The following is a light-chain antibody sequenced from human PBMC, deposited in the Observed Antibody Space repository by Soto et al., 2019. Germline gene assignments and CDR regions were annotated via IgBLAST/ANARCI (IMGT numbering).Light chain of an antibody. CDR1: QSVGSTY. Sequence: EIVLTQSPGILSLSPGERATLSYRASQSVGSTYLGWYQQKPGQAPRLLINGASSRATGIPDRFSGSGSGTDFTLTISRLAPEDFAVYYCQQYGSTPFTFGPGTKVDIK. V-gene: IGKV3-20*01. CDR2: GAS. CDR3: QQYGSTPFT. J-gene: IGKJ3*01.